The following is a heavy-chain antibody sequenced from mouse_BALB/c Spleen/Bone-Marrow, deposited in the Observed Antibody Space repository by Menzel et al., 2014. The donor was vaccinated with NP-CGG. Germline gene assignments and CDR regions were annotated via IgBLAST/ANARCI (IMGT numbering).Heavy chain of an antibody. CDR1: GFNIKDTY. V-gene: IGHV14-3*02. CDR3: ARCEYYAMDY. Sequence: VQLQQSGAELVKPGASVKLSCTAYGFNIKDTYMHWVKQRPEQGLEWIGRIDPANGNTKYDPKFQGKATITADSASNTAYLQLSILTSEDTAVYYCARCEYYAMDYWGQVTPVTVSA. J-gene: IGHJ4*01. CDR2: IDPANGNT.